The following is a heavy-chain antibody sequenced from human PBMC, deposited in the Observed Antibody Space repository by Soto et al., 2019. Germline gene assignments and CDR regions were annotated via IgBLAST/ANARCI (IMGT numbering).Heavy chain of an antibody. D-gene: IGHD2-2*01. CDR1: GFSLTTGGVG. V-gene: IGHV2-5*02. Sequence: ESGPTLVNPTHTLTLTCTFSGFSLTTGGVGVGWIRQPPGKAPEWLALIYGDDAKRFKPSLKNRLSITRDNSRNEVVLTMTNMDPVDTATFFCAHKHAATWLFDYWGQGILVTVSS. CDR3: AHKHAATWLFDY. J-gene: IGHJ4*02. CDR2: IYGDDAK.